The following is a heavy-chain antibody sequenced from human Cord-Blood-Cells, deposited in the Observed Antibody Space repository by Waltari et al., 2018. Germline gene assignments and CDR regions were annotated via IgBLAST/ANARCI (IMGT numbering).Heavy chain of an antibody. D-gene: IGHD4-17*01. CDR1: TFSSYG. Sequence: TFSSYGMHWVRQAPGKGLEWVAVISYDGSNKYYADSVKGRFTISRDNSKNTLYLQMNSLRAEDTAVYYCAKLGGRYGDYASNYYYYYGMDVWGQGTTVTVSS. J-gene: IGHJ6*02. CDR2: ISYDGSNK. V-gene: IGHV3-30*18. CDR3: AKLGGRYGDYASNYYYYYGMDV.